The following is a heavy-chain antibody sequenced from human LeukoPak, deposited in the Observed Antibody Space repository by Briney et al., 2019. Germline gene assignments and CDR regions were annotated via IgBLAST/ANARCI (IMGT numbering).Heavy chain of an antibody. Sequence: PGGSLRLSCAVSGFTVSSNYMSWVRQAPGKGLEWVSVIYSGGSTYYADSVKGRFTISRDNSKNTLYLQMGSLRAEDMAVYYCARSIAVAADYWGQGTLVTVSS. CDR1: GFTVSSNY. D-gene: IGHD6-19*01. V-gene: IGHV3-53*05. CDR2: IYSGGST. CDR3: ARSIAVAADY. J-gene: IGHJ4*02.